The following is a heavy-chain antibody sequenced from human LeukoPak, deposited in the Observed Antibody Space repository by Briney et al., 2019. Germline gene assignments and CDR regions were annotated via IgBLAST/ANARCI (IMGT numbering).Heavy chain of an antibody. Sequence: SETLSLICTVSGDSISRSPYYWGWIRQPPGKGLEWIATIFYSGSTYYNPSLNSRVTISVDTSKNQFSLKLSSVTAADTAVYYCARHGRGSPRDYYYYFMDDWGKGTTVTVSS. CDR2: IFYSGST. J-gene: IGHJ6*03. CDR3: ARHGRGSPRDYYYYFMDD. CDR1: GDSISRSPYY. V-gene: IGHV4-39*01.